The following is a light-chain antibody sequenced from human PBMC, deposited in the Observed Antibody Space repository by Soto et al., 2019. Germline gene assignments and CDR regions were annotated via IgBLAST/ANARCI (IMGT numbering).Light chain of an antibody. CDR2: AAS. V-gene: IGKV3-15*01. CDR3: QQYNNWPLYT. J-gene: IGKJ2*01. Sequence: EIVVTQSPGTLSVSPGERATLSCRASQGIGTNLAWYQQRPGQAPRLLIYAASSRATDIPARFTGRGSGTEFTLTIGSLQSEDFAVYFCQQYNNWPLYTFGQGTKLEI. CDR1: QGIGTN.